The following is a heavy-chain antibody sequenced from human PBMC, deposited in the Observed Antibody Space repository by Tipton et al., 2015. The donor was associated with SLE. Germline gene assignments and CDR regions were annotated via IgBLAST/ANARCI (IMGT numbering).Heavy chain of an antibody. Sequence: SLRLSCAASGFTFGDYSMHWVRQAPGKGLEWVSGISWNSHMIAYADSVKGRFTISRDNAKNSLYLQMNSLRSEDTALYYCAKDIQQVVEGDNWFDPWGQGTLVTVSS. CDR1: GFTFGDYS. V-gene: IGHV3-9*01. CDR2: ISWNSHMI. D-gene: IGHD6-6*01. CDR3: AKDIQQVVEGDNWFDP. J-gene: IGHJ5*02.